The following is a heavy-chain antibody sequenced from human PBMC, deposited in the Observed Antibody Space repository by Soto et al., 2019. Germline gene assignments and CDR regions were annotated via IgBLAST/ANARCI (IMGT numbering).Heavy chain of an antibody. J-gene: IGHJ3*02. Sequence: SETLSLTCTVSGGSISSGGYYWSWIRQHPGKGLEWIGYIYYSGSTYYNPSLKSRVTISVDTSKNQFSLKLSSVTAADTAVYYCASTGDFWSGYYPPGAFDIWGQGTMVTVSS. CDR1: GGSISSGGYY. D-gene: IGHD3-3*01. CDR3: ASTGDFWSGYYPPGAFDI. V-gene: IGHV4-31*03. CDR2: IYYSGST.